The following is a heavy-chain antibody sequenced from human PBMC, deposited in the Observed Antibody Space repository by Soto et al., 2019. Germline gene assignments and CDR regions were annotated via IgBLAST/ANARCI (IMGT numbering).Heavy chain of an antibody. CDR3: AKVIIAAALSYYFDY. Sequence: GGSLRLSCAASGFTFSTYAMTWVRQAPGKGLEWVSATSESGGDTYYADSVKGRFTISRDNSKNTLYLQMNSLRAEDTAVYYCAKVIIAAALSYYFDYWGQGTLVTVSS. J-gene: IGHJ4*02. V-gene: IGHV3-23*01. CDR2: TSESGGDT. D-gene: IGHD6-13*01. CDR1: GFTFSTYA.